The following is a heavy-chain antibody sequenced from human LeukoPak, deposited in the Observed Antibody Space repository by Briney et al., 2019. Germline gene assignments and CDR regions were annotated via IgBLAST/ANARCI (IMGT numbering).Heavy chain of an antibody. J-gene: IGHJ4*02. CDR1: GFTFSGSA. Sequence: GGSLRLSCAASGFTFSGSAMHWVRQASGKGLEWVGRIRSKANSYATAYAASGKGRFTISRDDSKNTASLQMNSLKTEDPAVYYCTRGNAFWSGYSFDYWGQGTLVTVSS. D-gene: IGHD3-3*01. CDR2: IRSKANSYAT. CDR3: TRGNAFWSGYSFDY. V-gene: IGHV3-73*01.